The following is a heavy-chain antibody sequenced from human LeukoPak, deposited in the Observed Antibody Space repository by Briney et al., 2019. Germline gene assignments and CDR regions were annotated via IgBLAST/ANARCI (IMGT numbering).Heavy chain of an antibody. CDR1: GFTFSNRS. Sequence: GGSLRLACAASGFTFSNRSMSRVRQAPGKGLEWVSTIGASDGTTYYADSVKGRFTISRDNSKNTLYLQMDSLRAEDTAIYYCAKLLPNWGQGTLVTVSS. CDR2: IGASDGTT. CDR3: AKLLPN. J-gene: IGHJ4*02. V-gene: IGHV3-23*01.